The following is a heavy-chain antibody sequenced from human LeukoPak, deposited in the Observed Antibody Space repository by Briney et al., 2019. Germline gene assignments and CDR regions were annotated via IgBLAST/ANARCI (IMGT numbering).Heavy chain of an antibody. J-gene: IGHJ4*02. CDR2: IKQEGSEE. Sequence: GGSLRLSCAASGFAFSYYWMNWVRQAPGKGLEWVANIKQEGSEENYVDSVKGRFTISRDNAKNSLYLQMNSLRAEDTAVYYCARASGWTPDNWGQGTLVTVSS. CDR1: GFAFSYYW. D-gene: IGHD6-19*01. CDR3: ARASGWTPDN. V-gene: IGHV3-7*01.